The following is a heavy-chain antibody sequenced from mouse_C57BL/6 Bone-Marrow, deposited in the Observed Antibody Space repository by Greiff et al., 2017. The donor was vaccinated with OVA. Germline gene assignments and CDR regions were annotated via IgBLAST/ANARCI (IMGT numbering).Heavy chain of an antibody. CDR2: IHPNSGST. CDR1: GYTFTSYW. J-gene: IGHJ4*01. Sequence: QVQLQQPGAELVKPGASVKLSCKASGYTFTSYWMHWVKQRPGQGLEWIGMIHPNSGSTNYNEKFKSKATLTVDKSSSTAYMQLSSLTSEDSAVYYCARGYYGSSYHHYAMDYWGQGTSVTVSS. D-gene: IGHD1-1*01. CDR3: ARGYYGSSYHHYAMDY. V-gene: IGHV1-64*01.